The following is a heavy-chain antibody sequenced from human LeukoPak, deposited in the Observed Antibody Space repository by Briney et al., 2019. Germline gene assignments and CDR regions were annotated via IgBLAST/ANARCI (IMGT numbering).Heavy chain of an antibody. D-gene: IGHD3-10*01. Sequence: GASVKVSCKASGYSFNSQGMNWVRQAPGQGLEWMGWINPNSGGTNYAQKFQGRVTMTRDTSISTAYMELSRLRSDDTAVYYCASGLLWFGNYMDVWGKGTTVTISS. CDR1: GYSFNSQG. CDR3: ASGLLWFGNYMDV. CDR2: INPNSGGT. V-gene: IGHV1-2*02. J-gene: IGHJ6*03.